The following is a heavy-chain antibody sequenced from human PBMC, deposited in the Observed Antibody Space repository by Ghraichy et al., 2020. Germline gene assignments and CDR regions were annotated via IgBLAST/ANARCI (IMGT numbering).Heavy chain of an antibody. Sequence: GSLRLSCAASGFMFNKYDMTWVRQAPGKGLEWVSTISGSGSSTYYADSVKGRFTISRDNPKNTLYLQMNSLRDEDTSVYYCAKSGSVAGTYHFDFWGQGTLVTVSS. D-gene: IGHD6-19*01. CDR3: AKSGSVAGTYHFDF. CDR2: ISGSGSST. CDR1: GFMFNKYD. J-gene: IGHJ4*02. V-gene: IGHV3-23*01.